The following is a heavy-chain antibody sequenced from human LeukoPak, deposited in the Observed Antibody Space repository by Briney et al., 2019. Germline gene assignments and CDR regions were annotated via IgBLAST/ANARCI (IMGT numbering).Heavy chain of an antibody. CDR1: GGSFSDYY. D-gene: IGHD2-15*01. J-gene: IGHJ5*02. CDR2: INHSGST. V-gene: IGHV4-34*01. Sequence: SETLSLTCAVYGGSFSDYYWSWIRQPPGKGLEWIGEINHSGSTYYKPSLKSRVTISVDTSKNQFSLKVTSVTAADTAVYYCARKIGYCSDGSCYRGWFDPWGQGTLVTVSS. CDR3: ARKIGYCSDGSCYRGWFDP.